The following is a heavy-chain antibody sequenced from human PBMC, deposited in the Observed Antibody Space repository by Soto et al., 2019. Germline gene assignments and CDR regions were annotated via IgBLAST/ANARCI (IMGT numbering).Heavy chain of an antibody. V-gene: IGHV5-10-1*01. CDR3: AREPPTAVESYLDY. CDR1: GYSVTSYW. CDR2: IDPSDSYT. J-gene: IGHJ4*02. Sequence: GESLKISCKGSGYSVTSYWISWVRQMPGKGLEWMGRIDPSDSYTNYSPSFQGHVTISADKSISTAYLQWSSLKASDTAMYYCAREPPTAVESYLDYWGQGTLVTVSS.